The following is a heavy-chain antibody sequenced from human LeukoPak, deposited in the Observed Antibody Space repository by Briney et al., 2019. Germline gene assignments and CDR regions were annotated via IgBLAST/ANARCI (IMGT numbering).Heavy chain of an antibody. D-gene: IGHD2-15*01. CDR2: IKQDGSEK. Sequence: GGSLRLSCAASGFTFSSYWMSWVRQAPGKGLEWVANIKQDGSEKYYVDSVKGRFTISRDNAKNSLYLQMNSLRAEDTAVYYCGRAVSTCGGSCYYLPDAFDIWGQGTMVTVSS. V-gene: IGHV3-7*01. CDR1: GFTFSSYW. CDR3: GRAVSTCGGSCYYLPDAFDI. J-gene: IGHJ3*02.